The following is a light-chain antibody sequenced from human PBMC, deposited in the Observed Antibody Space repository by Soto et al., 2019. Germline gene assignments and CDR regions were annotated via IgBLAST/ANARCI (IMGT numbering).Light chain of an antibody. CDR3: SSYTSSSTPYV. V-gene: IGLV2-14*01. CDR2: EVS. CDR1: SSDVGGYNY. Sequence: QSALTQPASVSGSPGQSITISCTGTSSDVGGYNYVSWYQQHPGKAPKLMLYEVSNRPSGVSNRFSGSKSGNTASLTISGLQAEDEADYYCSSYTSSSTPYVFGTGTKVTV. J-gene: IGLJ1*01.